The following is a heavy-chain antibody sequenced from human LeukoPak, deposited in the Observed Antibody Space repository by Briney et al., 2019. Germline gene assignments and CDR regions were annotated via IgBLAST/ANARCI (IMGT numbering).Heavy chain of an antibody. CDR3: AKYGFFGVVEKGSDY. CDR1: GFTFSSYA. D-gene: IGHD3-3*01. CDR2: ISGSGGST. Sequence: GGSLRLSCAASGFTFSSYAMSWVRQAPGKGLEWVSAISGSGGSTYYADSVKGRFTISRDNSKNTLYLQMNSLRAEDTAVYYCAKYGFFGVVEKGSDYWGQGTLVTVSS. V-gene: IGHV3-23*01. J-gene: IGHJ4*02.